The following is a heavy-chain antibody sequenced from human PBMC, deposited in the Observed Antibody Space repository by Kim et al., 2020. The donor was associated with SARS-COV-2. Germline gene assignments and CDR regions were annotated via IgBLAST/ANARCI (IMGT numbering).Heavy chain of an antibody. CDR3: ARSPGRYNWFDP. J-gene: IGHJ5*02. Sequence: SVKVSCKASGGTFSSYAISWVRQAPGQGLEWMGGIIPIFGTANYAQKFQGRVTITADESTSTAYMELSSLRSEDTAVYYCARSPGRYNWFDPWGQGTLVTVSS. CDR1: GGTFSSYA. CDR2: IIPIFGTA. V-gene: IGHV1-69*13.